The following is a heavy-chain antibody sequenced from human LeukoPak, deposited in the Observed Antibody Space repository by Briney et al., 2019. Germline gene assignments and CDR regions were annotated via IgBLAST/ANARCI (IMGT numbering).Heavy chain of an antibody. Sequence: GRSLRLSCAASGFTFSSYGVHWVRQAPGKGLEWVAAIWYDGSNNFYADSVKGRFTISRDNSKNTLYLQMNSLRAEDTAVYYCARDFYGDFSRFDYWGQGTLVIVSS. D-gene: IGHD4-17*01. J-gene: IGHJ4*02. V-gene: IGHV3-33*01. CDR2: IWYDGSNN. CDR1: GFTFSSYG. CDR3: ARDFYGDFSRFDY.